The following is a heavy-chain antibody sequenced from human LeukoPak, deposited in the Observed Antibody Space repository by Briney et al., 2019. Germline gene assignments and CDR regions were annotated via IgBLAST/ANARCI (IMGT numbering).Heavy chain of an antibody. D-gene: IGHD2-21*01. J-gene: IGHJ5*02. CDR2: ILYDGIDK. CDR3: VKPQYCGDRCSNWFDP. V-gene: IGHV3-30*18. CDR1: GFAFSSYG. Sequence: GGSLRLSCAASGFAFSSYGMHWVRQSPDKGLEWVAVILYDGIDKYYADSVKGRFTIYRDNSTNTLYLQMNSLRTEDTAVYYCVKPQYCGDRCSNWFDPWGQGTLVIVSS.